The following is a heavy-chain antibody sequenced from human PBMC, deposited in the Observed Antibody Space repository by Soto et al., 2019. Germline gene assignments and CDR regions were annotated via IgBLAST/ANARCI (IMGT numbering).Heavy chain of an antibody. D-gene: IGHD3-9*01. V-gene: IGHV1-18*04. J-gene: IGHJ5*02. CDR2: IRPHNGNR. CDR3: ATSYDTGFDP. CDR1: GYSFSTYD. Sequence: QPQLVQSGPEVREPGASVKLSCKASGYSFSTYDISWLRQAPGKGLEWMGLIRPHNGNRNFAWKFLDRVILTADTSSNTAYLELESLRYDDTGIYYCATSYDTGFDPWGQGTLVTVSS.